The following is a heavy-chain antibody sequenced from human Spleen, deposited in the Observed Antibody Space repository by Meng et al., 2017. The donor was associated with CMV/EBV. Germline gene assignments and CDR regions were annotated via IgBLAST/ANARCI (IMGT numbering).Heavy chain of an antibody. CDR2: ISYGGSNR. CDR1: GFTFSSYT. V-gene: IGHV3-30*04. CDR3: AKDQGIENTFDY. D-gene: IGHD2-21*01. Sequence: GESLKISCAASGFTFSSYTMHWVRQVPGKGLEWVAVISYGGSNRYYADSVKGRFTISRDNSKNTLYLQMNSLRAEDTAVYYCAKDQGIENTFDYWGQGTLVTVSS. J-gene: IGHJ4*02.